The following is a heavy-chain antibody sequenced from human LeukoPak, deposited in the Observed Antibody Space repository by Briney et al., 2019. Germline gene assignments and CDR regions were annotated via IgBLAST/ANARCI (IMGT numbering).Heavy chain of an antibody. V-gene: IGHV3-21*01. CDR2: ISSSSSYI. CDR1: GFTFSTYS. J-gene: IGHJ4*02. Sequence: GGSLRLSCAASGFTFSTYSMNWVRQAPGKGLEWVSSISSSSSYIYYADSVKGRFTISRDNAKNSLYLQMNSLRAEDTAVYYCARFALKTPPTDWGQGTLVTVSS. CDR3: ARFALKTPPTD.